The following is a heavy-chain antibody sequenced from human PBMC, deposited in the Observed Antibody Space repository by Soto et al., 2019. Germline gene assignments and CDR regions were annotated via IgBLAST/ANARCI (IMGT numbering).Heavy chain of an antibody. CDR2: IHWNGGHT. V-gene: IGHV3-9*01. CDR1: GFTFDNYA. D-gene: IGHD6-19*01. J-gene: IGHJ4*02. Sequence: EVQLVESGGGLVQPGRSLRLSCAASGFTFDNYAMHWVRQAPGKGPEWVSGIHWNGGHTGYAASVKGRFTISRDNAKNSLFLQMNRLRPEDTAFYYCAKAPGTTGWDRFDSWGQGTLVSVSS. CDR3: AKAPGTTGWDRFDS.